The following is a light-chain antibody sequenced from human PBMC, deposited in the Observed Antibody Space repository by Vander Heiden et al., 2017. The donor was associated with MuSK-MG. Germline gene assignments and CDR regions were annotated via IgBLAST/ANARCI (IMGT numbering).Light chain of an antibody. CDR3: QQEGYSPQT. V-gene: IGKV3-20*01. J-gene: IGKJ2*01. Sequence: DIVLTQSPGTLSLSPGERATLSCRASESVINRFLAWYQQKPGQAPRLLIYGASSRATGIPDRFSGSGSETAFTLTISRLEPEDFAVYYCQQEGYSPQTFGQGTKMEI. CDR2: GAS. CDR1: ESVINRF.